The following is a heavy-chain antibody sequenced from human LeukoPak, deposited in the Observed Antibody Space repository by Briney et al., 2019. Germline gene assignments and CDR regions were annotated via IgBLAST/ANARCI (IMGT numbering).Heavy chain of an antibody. Sequence: PSETLSLTCTVSGGSISSYYWSWIRQPPGEALQWIGYIFFTGNTNYNPSLRSRVTISIDTSKNQFSLNLSSVTAADTAVYYCARHDMTNTSYYDFWSGYVGGDYWGQGTLVTVSS. CDR1: GGSISSYY. CDR3: ARHDMTNTSYYDFWSGYVGGDY. J-gene: IGHJ4*02. CDR2: IFFTGNT. V-gene: IGHV4-59*08. D-gene: IGHD3-3*01.